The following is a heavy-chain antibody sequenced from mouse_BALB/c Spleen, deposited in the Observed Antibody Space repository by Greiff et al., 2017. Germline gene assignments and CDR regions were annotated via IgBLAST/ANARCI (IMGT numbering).Heavy chain of an antibody. J-gene: IGHJ4*01. CDR3: ARVYGSSWAMDY. CDR1: GFNIKDTY. CDR2: IDPANGNT. V-gene: IGHV14-3*02. D-gene: IGHD1-1*01. Sequence: VQLKQSGAELVKPGASVKLSCTASGFNIKDTYMHWVKQRPEQGLEWIGRIDPANGNTKYDPKFQGKATITADTSSNTAYLQLSSLTSEDTAVYYCARVYGSSWAMDYWGQGTSVTVSS.